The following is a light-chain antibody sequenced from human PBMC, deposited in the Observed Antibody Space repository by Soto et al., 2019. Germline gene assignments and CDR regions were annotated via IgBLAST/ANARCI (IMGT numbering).Light chain of an antibody. CDR3: SSYVGSNNLV. CDR2: EVS. V-gene: IGLV2-8*01. Sequence: QSALTQPPSASGSPGQSVTISCTGTSSDVGGYNYVSWYQQHPGKAPKLMIYEVSKRPSGVPDRFSGSKSGNTASLTVSGLQAEDEADSYCSSYVGSNNLVFGGGTKLTVL. J-gene: IGLJ2*01. CDR1: SSDVGGYNY.